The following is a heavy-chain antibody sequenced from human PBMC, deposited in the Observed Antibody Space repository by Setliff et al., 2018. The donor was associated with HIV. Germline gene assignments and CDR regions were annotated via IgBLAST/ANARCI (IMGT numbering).Heavy chain of an antibody. V-gene: IGHV3-7*01. J-gene: IGHJ3*02. D-gene: IGHD3-3*02. Sequence: LRLSCAASGFTFSSHQMSWVRQAPGKGLEWVAKIIQDGSDKYYVDSVKGRFTISRDNAKNSLYLQMNSLRAEDTAVYYCVRDLHFAFDIWGQGTMVTVS. CDR3: VRDLHFAFDI. CDR2: IIQDGSDK. CDR1: GFTFSSHQ.